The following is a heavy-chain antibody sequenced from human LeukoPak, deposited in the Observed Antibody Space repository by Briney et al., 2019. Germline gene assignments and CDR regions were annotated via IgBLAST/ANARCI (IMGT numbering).Heavy chain of an antibody. CDR2: INQDGSEK. V-gene: IGHV3-7*03. J-gene: IGHJ4*02. D-gene: IGHD4/OR15-4a*01. CDR1: GFSFSTYW. CDR3: ARRAGAYSHPYDY. Sequence: GGSLRLSCAASGFSFSTYWMSWVRQAPGKGLEWVANINQDGSEKYYVDSVKGRFTISRDNSKNTLYLQMNSLRAEDTAVYYCARRAGAYSHPYDYWGQGTLVTVSS.